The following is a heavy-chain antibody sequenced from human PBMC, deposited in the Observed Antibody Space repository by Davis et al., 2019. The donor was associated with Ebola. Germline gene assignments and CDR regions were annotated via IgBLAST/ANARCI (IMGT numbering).Heavy chain of an antibody. CDR2: ISAYNGNT. Sequence: ASVKVSCKASGYTFTSYGISWVRQAPGQGLEWMGWISAYNGNTNYAQKLQGRVTMTTDTSTSTAYMELRSLRSDDTAVYYCARVPYRYGGYVNYYYYGMDVWGQGTTVTVS. CDR3: ARVPYRYGGYVNYYYYGMDV. D-gene: IGHD5-12*01. CDR1: GYTFTSYG. V-gene: IGHV1-18*01. J-gene: IGHJ6*02.